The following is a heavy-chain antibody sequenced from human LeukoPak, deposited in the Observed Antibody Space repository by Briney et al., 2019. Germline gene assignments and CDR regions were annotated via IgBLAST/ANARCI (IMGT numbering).Heavy chain of an antibody. Sequence: GGSLRLSCAVSGFTISNYVMSWVRQAPGKGLEWVSGISMSGGSTYYADSVKGRFTLSRDNSKNTLYLQMNGLRAEDTAVYHCAKDVVPAAIWGQGTRVTVSS. CDR3: AKDVVPAAI. J-gene: IGHJ4*02. D-gene: IGHD2-2*01. CDR2: ISMSGGST. V-gene: IGHV3-23*01. CDR1: GFTISNYV.